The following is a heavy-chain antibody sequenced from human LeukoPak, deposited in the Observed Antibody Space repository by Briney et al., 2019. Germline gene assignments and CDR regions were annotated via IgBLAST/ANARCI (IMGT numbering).Heavy chain of an antibody. CDR2: INPSGGST. D-gene: IGHD3-10*01. Sequence: ASVKVSCKASGYTFTSYYMHWVRQAPGQRLEWMGIINPSGGSTSYAQKFQGRVTMTRDMSTSTVYMELSSLRSEDTAVYYCARGGNYYGSGSYFSDYYYMDVWGKGTTVTVSS. CDR3: ARGGNYYGSGSYFSDYYYMDV. J-gene: IGHJ6*03. CDR1: GYTFTSYY. V-gene: IGHV1-46*01.